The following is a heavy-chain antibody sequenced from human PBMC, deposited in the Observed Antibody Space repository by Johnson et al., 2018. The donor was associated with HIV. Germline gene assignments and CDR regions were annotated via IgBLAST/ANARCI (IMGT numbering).Heavy chain of an antibody. Sequence: VQLVESGGGLVQPGGSLRLSCAASGFKYAASGLAFSNYAVKWVSVIYSGGSTYYADSVKGRFTISRDNSKNTLYLQMNSLRAEDTAVYYCARVLSWWSGAFDLWGQGTMVTVSS. J-gene: IGHJ3*01. CDR1: GFKYA. D-gene: IGHD2-21*01. V-gene: IGHV3-66*01. CDR3: ARVLSWWSGAFDL. CDR2: IYSGGST.